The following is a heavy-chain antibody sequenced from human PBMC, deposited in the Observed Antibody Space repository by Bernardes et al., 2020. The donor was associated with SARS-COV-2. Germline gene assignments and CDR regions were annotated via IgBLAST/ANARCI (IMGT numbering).Heavy chain of an antibody. CDR3: VRSLSDFDY. Sequence: GGSLRLCCAASGFTFSRFGMHWIRQAPGKGLEWVSLISYEGSTKKYIDSVKGRFTISRDNSNNTLYLQMDRLRPDDTAVYYCVRSLSDFDYWGQGTLVTVSS. J-gene: IGHJ4*02. CDR1: GFTFSRFG. CDR2: ISYEGSTK. V-gene: IGHV3-30*03.